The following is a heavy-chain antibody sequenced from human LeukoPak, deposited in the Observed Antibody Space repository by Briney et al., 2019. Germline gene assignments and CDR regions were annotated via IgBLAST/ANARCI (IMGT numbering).Heavy chain of an antibody. V-gene: IGHV3-23*01. CDR1: GFTLSSYE. CDR2: IGYGGSDT. J-gene: IGHJ4*02. D-gene: IGHD3-22*01. Sequence: GGSLRLSCTVSGFTLSSYEMTWFRQAPGKGLEWVSSIGYGGSDTHYADSVKGRFTVSRDNSKKTLYLQMNSLRAEDTAVYYCAKDPAGYYDSIGFDYWGQGTLVTVSS. CDR3: AKDPAGYYDSIGFDY.